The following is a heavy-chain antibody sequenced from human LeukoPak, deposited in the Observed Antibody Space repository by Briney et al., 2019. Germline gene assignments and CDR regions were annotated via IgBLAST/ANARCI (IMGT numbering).Heavy chain of an antibody. CDR3: AREIVGALDP. Sequence: GGSLRLSCAASGFTFSSCAMSWVRQAPGKGLEWVSYISSSGSTIYYADSVKGRFTISRDNAKNSLYLQMNSLRAEDTAVYYCAREIVGALDPWGQGTLVTVSS. CDR1: GFTFSSCA. D-gene: IGHD1-26*01. CDR2: ISSSGSTI. V-gene: IGHV3-48*04. J-gene: IGHJ5*02.